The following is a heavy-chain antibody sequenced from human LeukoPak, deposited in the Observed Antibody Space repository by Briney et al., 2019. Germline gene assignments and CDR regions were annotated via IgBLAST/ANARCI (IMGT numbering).Heavy chain of an antibody. CDR3: ARVRDNSSWYLYYFDY. CDR1: GFIFSNYA. V-gene: IGHV3-64*01. D-gene: IGHD6-13*01. CDR2: ISRNGDTT. J-gene: IGHJ4*02. Sequence: GESLRLSCAASGFIFSNYAMHWVRQAPGKGLEYVSTISRNGDTTFYANSVKGRFTISRDNSKNTLYLQMGSLRAEDMAVYYCARVRDNSSWYLYYFDYWGQGTLVTVSS.